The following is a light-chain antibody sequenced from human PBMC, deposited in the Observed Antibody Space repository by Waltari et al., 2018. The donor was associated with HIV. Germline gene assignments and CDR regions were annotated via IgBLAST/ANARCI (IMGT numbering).Light chain of an antibody. Sequence: DIQMTQSPSSLSASVGDRVTITCLASQDINNYLNWYQQKPGKAPKLLIYDASNLETGVPSRFSGSGSGTDFTFTISSLQPEDIATYYCQQYDNLPLYTFGQGTKLEIK. CDR3: QQYDNLPLYT. V-gene: IGKV1-33*01. CDR2: DAS. CDR1: QDINNY. J-gene: IGKJ2*01.